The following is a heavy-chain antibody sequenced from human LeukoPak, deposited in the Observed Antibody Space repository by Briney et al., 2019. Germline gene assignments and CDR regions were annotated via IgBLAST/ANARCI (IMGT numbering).Heavy chain of an antibody. CDR2: MNPNSGNT. Sequence: ASVKVSCKATGYTFTSYDINWVRQVTGQGLEWMGWMNPNSGNTGYAQKFQGRVTMTRNTSISTAYMELSSLRSEDTAVYYCARGDRITIFGVVIGRKGDYFDYWGQGTLVTVSS. D-gene: IGHD3-3*01. CDR1: GYTFTSYD. V-gene: IGHV1-8*01. CDR3: ARGDRITIFGVVIGRKGDYFDY. J-gene: IGHJ4*02.